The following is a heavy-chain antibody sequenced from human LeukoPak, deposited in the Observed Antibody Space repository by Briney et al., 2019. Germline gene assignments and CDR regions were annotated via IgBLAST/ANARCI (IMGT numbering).Heavy chain of an antibody. CDR1: GFTFSNYW. D-gene: IGHD2-8*01. Sequence: LRLSCAASGFTFSNYWMHWIRQPPGKGLEWIGYIYYSGSTYYNPSLKSRVTISVDTSKNQFSLKLSSVTAADTAVYYCASKQKGYCTNGVCSDYYYGMDVWGQGTTVTVSS. CDR3: ASKQKGYCTNGVCSDYYYGMDV. CDR2: IYYSGST. J-gene: IGHJ6*02. V-gene: IGHV4-30-4*08.